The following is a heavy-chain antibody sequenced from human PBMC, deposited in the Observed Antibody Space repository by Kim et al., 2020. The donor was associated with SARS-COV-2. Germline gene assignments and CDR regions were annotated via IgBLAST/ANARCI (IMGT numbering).Heavy chain of an antibody. CDR2: ISYDASDK. CDR3: ARDYRAYTYTITYFFDY. J-gene: IGHJ4*02. V-gene: IGHV3-33*05. D-gene: IGHD5-18*01. Sequence: GGSLRLSCAASGFTFSSYPMHWVRQAPGKGLEWVAVISYDASDKYYADSVKGRFTISRDNSKNTLYVQMNSLRAEDTAVYHCARDYRAYTYTITYFFDYWGPAPLATVPS. CDR1: GFTFSSYP.